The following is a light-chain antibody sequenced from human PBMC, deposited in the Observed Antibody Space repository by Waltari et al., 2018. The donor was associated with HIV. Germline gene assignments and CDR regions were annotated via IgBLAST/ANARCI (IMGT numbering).Light chain of an antibody. Sequence: QSVVTQPPSASGTPGQNISISCSGDISNLGGNFVYWYQQRPGTAPRLLTYRNEHGPSGVPDRFSGSTSATSASLAISGLRSEDEGDYHCSTWDNSLSHWVFGGGTKVTVL. CDR3: STWDNSLSHWV. CDR1: ISNLGGNF. V-gene: IGLV1-47*01. J-gene: IGLJ3*02. CDR2: RNE.